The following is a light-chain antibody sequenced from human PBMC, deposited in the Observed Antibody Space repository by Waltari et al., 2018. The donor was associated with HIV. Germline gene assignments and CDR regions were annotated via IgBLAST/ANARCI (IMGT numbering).Light chain of an antibody. V-gene: IGKV3-20*01. CDR1: QSVSSSY. Sequence: EIVLTQSPGTLSFSPGERATLSCRASQSVSSSYLAWYQQKSGQAPRLLIYGASSRATGIPDRFSGSGSGTEFTLTIARLEPEDFAVYYCQQSETFGQGTRVEIK. CDR3: QQSET. J-gene: IGKJ1*01. CDR2: GAS.